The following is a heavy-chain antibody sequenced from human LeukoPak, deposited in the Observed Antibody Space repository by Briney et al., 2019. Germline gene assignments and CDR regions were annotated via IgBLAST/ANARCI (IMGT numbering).Heavy chain of an antibody. Sequence: HGGSLRLSCSASGFIISNYAMHWVRQAPGKGLEYVSAISANGGSTYYADSVKGRLTISRDNSKNTLYLQMSSLRAEDTAIYHCVKDLYKGDSSSWYYFDYWGQGTLVTVSS. CDR1: GFIISNYA. V-gene: IGHV3-64D*06. CDR3: VKDLYKGDSSSWYYFDY. D-gene: IGHD6-13*01. CDR2: ISANGGST. J-gene: IGHJ4*02.